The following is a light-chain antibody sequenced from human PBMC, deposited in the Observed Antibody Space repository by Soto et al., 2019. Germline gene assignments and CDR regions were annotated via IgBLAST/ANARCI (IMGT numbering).Light chain of an antibody. J-gene: IGKJ1*01. CDR3: HQSYSSSRT. CDR2: ATS. V-gene: IGKV1-39*01. CDR1: QNITRN. Sequence: DIQLTQSPSSLSASVGDRVTITCRASQNITRNLHWYQQKPAKAPNLLIYATSTLQTGVPPRFSASGSGTDFTLTISGLQPEDFATVYCHQSYSSSRTVGQGTKVDIK.